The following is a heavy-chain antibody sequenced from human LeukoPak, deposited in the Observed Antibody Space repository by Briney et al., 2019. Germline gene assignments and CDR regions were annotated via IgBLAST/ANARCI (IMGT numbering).Heavy chain of an antibody. CDR1: GFTFSSSG. D-gene: IGHD3-3*01. Sequence: GGSLRLSCAASGFTFSSSGMHWVRQAPGKGLEWVAFIRFDGSNKYYEDSVKGRFTISRDNSKNTLYLQMNSLRAEDAAVYYCAKDYDFWSGYYSPTRGYFDYWGQGTLVTVSS. CDR3: AKDYDFWSGYYSPTRGYFDY. CDR2: IRFDGSNK. J-gene: IGHJ4*02. V-gene: IGHV3-30*02.